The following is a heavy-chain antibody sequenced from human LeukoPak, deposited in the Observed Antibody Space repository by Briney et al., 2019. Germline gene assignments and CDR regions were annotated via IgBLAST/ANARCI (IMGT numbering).Heavy chain of an antibody. V-gene: IGHV4-39*06. J-gene: IGHJ4*02. Sequence: SETLSLTCTVSGDSIVSSTDFWGWIRQPPGKRLEWIGTTYKTGRTYYNPSLKSRVTLSVDTSKNQFALKLTSVTAADTAVYFCARVRRLAANDFRGQGTLVTVSS. CDR1: GDSIVSSTDF. CDR3: ARVRRLAANDF. CDR2: TYKTGRT. D-gene: IGHD2-15*01.